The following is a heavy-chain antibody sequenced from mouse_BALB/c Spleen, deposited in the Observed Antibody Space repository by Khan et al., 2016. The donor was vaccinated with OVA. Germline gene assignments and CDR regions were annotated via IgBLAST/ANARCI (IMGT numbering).Heavy chain of an antibody. CDR1: GFSLTSYG. CDR3: ARALPYYRYDGYAMDY. J-gene: IGHJ4*01. V-gene: IGHV2-9*02. CDR2: IWAGGCT. D-gene: IGHD2-14*01. Sequence: QVQLKQSGPGLVAPSQSLSITCTVSGFSLTSYGVHWVRQPPGKGLEWVGVIWAGGCTNYKSALMSRLSISKDNSKSQVFLKMHSLQTDDTAMYYCARALPYYRYDGYAMDYWGQGISVTVSS.